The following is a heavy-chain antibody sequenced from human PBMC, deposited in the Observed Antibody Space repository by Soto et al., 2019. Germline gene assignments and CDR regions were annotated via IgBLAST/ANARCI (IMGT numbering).Heavy chain of an antibody. CDR3: ARRPTSYNWTAPQAYYFDY. D-gene: IGHD1-1*01. CDR1: GFTFSSYA. V-gene: IGHV3-23*01. J-gene: IGHJ4*02. CDR2: ISGSGGST. Sequence: GGSLRLSCAASGFTFSSYAMSWVRQAPGKGLEWVSAISGSGGSTYYADSVKGRFTISRDNSKNTLYLQMNSLRAEDTAVYYCARRPTSYNWTAPQAYYFDYWGQGTLVTVSS.